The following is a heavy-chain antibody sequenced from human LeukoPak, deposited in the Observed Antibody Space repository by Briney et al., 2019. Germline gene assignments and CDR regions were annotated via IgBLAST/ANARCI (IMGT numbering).Heavy chain of an antibody. CDR2: IQPEDSDP. Sequence: GESLKVSWKGSGYSFTSYRIGWVRQIPGKGLGGMGIIQPEDSDPRYSPAFQGQVTLAADKSISTAYLQWSSLEAADTAMYYCARHSYCSSTSCYTPFDYWRQGTLVSVSS. D-gene: IGHD2-2*02. CDR3: ARHSYCSSTSCYTPFDY. J-gene: IGHJ4*02. CDR1: GYSFTSYR. V-gene: IGHV5-51*01.